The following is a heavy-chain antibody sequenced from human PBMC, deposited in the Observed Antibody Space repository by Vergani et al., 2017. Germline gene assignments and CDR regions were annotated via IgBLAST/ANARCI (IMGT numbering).Heavy chain of an antibody. CDR3: AKDLSNGGKGRGYFDY. V-gene: IGHV3-23*01. D-gene: IGHD4-23*01. Sequence: EVQLLESGGGLVQPGGSLRLSCAASGFTFSSYAMSWVRQAPGKGLEWVSAISGSGGSTYYADSVKGRFTISRDNSKNTLYLQMYSLRAEDTAVYYCAKDLSNGGKGRGYFDYWGQGTLVTVSS. CDR2: ISGSGGST. CDR1: GFTFSSYA. J-gene: IGHJ4*02.